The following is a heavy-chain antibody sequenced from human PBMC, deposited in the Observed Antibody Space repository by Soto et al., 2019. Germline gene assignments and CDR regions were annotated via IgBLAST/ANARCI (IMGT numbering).Heavy chain of an antibody. CDR2: IYQSGNT. J-gene: IGHJ4*01. CDR1: NYSISSGYH. Sequence: SETLSLTCIVSNYSISSGYHWGWIRQPPGKGLEGVGTIYQSGNTYQNPSLTSRVILSIDTSKNQISMNLRNVTAADTGVYYCVRGKVNFEFWGKGILVTVSS. CDR3: VRGKVNFEF. V-gene: IGHV4-38-2*02.